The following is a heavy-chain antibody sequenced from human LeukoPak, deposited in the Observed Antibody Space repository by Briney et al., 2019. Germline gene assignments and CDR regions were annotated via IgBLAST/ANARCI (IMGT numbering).Heavy chain of an antibody. D-gene: IGHD2-2*01. CDR3: AIPAGTDAFDI. CDR2: MIPNSGNT. J-gene: IGHJ3*02. CDR1: GYTFSSYD. Sequence: GASVNVSCKASGYTFSSYDINWVRQATGQGREWMGWMIPNSGNTGYAQKFQGRVTMTRNISISTAYMELSSLRSEDTAVYYCAIPAGTDAFDIWGQGTVVTVSS. V-gene: IGHV1-8*01.